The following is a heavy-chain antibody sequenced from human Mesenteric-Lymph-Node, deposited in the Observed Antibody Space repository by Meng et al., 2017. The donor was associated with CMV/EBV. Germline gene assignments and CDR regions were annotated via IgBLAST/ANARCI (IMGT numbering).Heavy chain of an antibody. CDR2: IDHSGST. J-gene: IGHJ4*02. CDR3: ARGDILTGSTENFDY. CDR1: GGSLRGYY. Sequence: YGGSLRGYYWSWIRQPPQKGLEWIGEIDHSGSTNYSPSLKSRVTISVDTSKNQFSLKLSSVTAADTAVYYCARGDILTGSTENFDYWGQGTLVTVSS. V-gene: IGHV4-34*01. D-gene: IGHD3-9*01.